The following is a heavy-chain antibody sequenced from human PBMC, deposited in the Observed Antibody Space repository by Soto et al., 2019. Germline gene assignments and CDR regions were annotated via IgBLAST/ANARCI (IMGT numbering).Heavy chain of an antibody. V-gene: IGHV3-73*02. Sequence: EVQLVESGGGLVQPGGSLKLSCAASGLTFSDSAIHWVRQASGKGLEWVVRIRSKTNNYATTYAASVKGRFTISRDDSKNTAYLQMNSLKTEDNAVYYCNRPKNELRFYSYNSIDVWGQGTTVTVSS. D-gene: IGHD5-12*01. CDR2: IRSKTNNYAT. CDR3: NRPKNELRFYSYNSIDV. J-gene: IGHJ6*02. CDR1: GLTFSDSA.